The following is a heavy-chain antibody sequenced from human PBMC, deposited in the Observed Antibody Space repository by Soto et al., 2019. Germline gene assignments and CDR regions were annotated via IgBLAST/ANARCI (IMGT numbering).Heavy chain of an antibody. D-gene: IGHD3-22*01. CDR2: ISYDGSNK. Sequence: VGSLRLSCAAPGFTFSSYAMHWVRQAPGKGLEWVAVISYDGSNKYYADSVKGRFTISRDNSKNTLYLQMNSLRAEDTAVYYCARDGSYYYDSSAQNDAFDIWGQGTMVTVSS. CDR3: ARDGSYYYDSSAQNDAFDI. J-gene: IGHJ3*02. CDR1: GFTFSSYA. V-gene: IGHV3-30-3*01.